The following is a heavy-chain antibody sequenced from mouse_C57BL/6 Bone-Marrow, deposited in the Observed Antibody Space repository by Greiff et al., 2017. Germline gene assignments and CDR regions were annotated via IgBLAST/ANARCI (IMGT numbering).Heavy chain of an antibody. Sequence: QVQLQQPGAELVMPGASVKLSCKASGYTFTSYWMHWVKQRPGQGLEWIGELDPSDSYTNSNQKFKGKSTLTVDKSSSTAYMQLSSLTSEDSAVYYCARGGLPFAYWGQGTLVTVSA. J-gene: IGHJ3*01. D-gene: IGHD2-2*01. CDR1: GYTFTSYW. CDR2: LDPSDSYT. CDR3: ARGGLPFAY. V-gene: IGHV1-69*01.